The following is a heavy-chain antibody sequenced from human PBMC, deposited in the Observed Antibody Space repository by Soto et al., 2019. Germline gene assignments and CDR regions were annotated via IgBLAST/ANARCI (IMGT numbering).Heavy chain of an antibody. Sequence: QVQLQESGPGLVKPSQTLSLTCTVSGGSISSGGYYWSWIRQHPGKGLEWIGYIYYSGSTYYNPSLKSLVTISVDTSKNQFSLKLSSVTAADTAVYYCARGDLGYYYDSSGYRTGAFDIWGQGTMVTVSS. CDR3: ARGDLGYYYDSSGYRTGAFDI. CDR1: GGSISSGGYY. CDR2: IYYSGST. V-gene: IGHV4-31*01. D-gene: IGHD3-22*01. J-gene: IGHJ3*02.